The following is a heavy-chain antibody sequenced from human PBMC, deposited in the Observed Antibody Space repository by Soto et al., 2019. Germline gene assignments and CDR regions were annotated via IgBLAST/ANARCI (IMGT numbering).Heavy chain of an antibody. D-gene: IGHD6-19*01. CDR3: ASITPTYSSGWYWY. CDR2: ISGSGGST. Sequence: GGSLRLSCAASGFTFSSYAMSWVRQAPGKGLGWVSAISGSGGSTYYADSVKGRFTISRDNSKNTLYLQMNSLRAEDTAVYYCASITPTYSSGWYWYWGQGTLVTVSS. CDR1: GFTFSSYA. J-gene: IGHJ4*02. V-gene: IGHV3-23*01.